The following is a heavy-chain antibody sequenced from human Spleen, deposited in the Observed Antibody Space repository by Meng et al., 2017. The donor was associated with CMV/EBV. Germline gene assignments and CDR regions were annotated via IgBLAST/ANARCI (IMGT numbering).Heavy chain of an antibody. CDR3: ARVGQWLPIDY. Sequence: QVQLQESGPGLVKRSGTLFVTCAVSGGSISSSNWWSWVRQPPGKGLEWIGEIYHSGRTIYIPSLKSRVTISVDKSKNQFSLNLSSVTAADTAVYYCARVGQWLPIDYGGQGTLVTVAS. CDR2: IYHSGRT. V-gene: IGHV4-4*02. D-gene: IGHD5-12*01. J-gene: IGHJ4*02. CDR1: GGSISSSNW.